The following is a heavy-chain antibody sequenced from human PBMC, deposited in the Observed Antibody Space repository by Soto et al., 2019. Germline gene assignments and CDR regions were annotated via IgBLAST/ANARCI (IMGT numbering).Heavy chain of an antibody. CDR2: ISYDGSDK. D-gene: IGHD2-21*02. J-gene: IGHJ4*02. Sequence: QVQLVESGGGVVQPGRSLRLSCAASGFTFSSYGMHWVRQAPGKGLEWVAVISYDGSDKYYADYVKGRFTISRDNSKNTLYLQMYSLRVEYTAVYYCAKDSLLDPFCGGDCYSSPFDFWGQGTLVTVSS. CDR1: GFTFSSYG. V-gene: IGHV3-30*18. CDR3: AKDSLLDPFCGGDCYSSPFDF.